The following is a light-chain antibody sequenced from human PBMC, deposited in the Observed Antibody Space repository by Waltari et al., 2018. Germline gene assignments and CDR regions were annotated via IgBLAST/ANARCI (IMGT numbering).Light chain of an antibody. V-gene: IGLV2-11*01. J-gene: IGLJ1*01. Sequence: QSALTQPRSVSGSPGQSVTISCTGTSRDVGASQYVSWFQQHPGGAPKLLIFDVTERPSGVPDRFSGSKSANTASLTISGLQPDDEADYSCCSYAGTYTYVFGPGTSVTVL. CDR1: SRDVGASQY. CDR3: CSYAGTYTYV. CDR2: DVT.